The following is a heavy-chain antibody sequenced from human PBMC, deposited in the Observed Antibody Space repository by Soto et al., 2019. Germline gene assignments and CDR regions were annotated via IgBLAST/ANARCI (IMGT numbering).Heavy chain of an antibody. Sequence: GSLRLSCAASGFTFSSYSMNWVRQAPGKGLEWVSSISSSSSYIYYADSVKGRFTISRDNAKNSLYLQMNSLRAEDTAVYYCARDRGVSGYDYWAPGIAAAGTFSAWYYGMDVWGQGTTVTVSS. CDR3: ARDRGVSGYDYWAPGIAAAGTFSAWYYGMDV. D-gene: IGHD6-13*01. CDR1: GFTFSSYS. CDR2: ISSSSSYI. V-gene: IGHV3-21*01. J-gene: IGHJ6*02.